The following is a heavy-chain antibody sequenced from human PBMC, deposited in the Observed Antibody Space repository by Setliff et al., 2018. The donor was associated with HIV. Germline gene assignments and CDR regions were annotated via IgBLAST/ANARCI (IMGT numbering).Heavy chain of an antibody. J-gene: IGHJ4*02. D-gene: IGHD3-22*01. CDR1: GGSISSGTYC. Sequence: SETLSLTCTVSGGSISSGTYCWSWIRQSAGKGLEWIGRIYTTGSTNYNPSLKSRVTISVDTSKNQFSLQLSSVTAADTAVYFCSTDSSGYYSFDYWGQGTLVTVSS. CDR3: STDSSGYYSFDY. CDR2: IYTTGST. V-gene: IGHV4-61*02.